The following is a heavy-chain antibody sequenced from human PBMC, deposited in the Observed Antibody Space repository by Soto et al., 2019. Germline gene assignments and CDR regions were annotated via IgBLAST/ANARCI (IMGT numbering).Heavy chain of an antibody. V-gene: IGHV3-21*01. J-gene: IGHJ4*02. CDR2: ISSTTNYI. Sequence: GGSMRLSCAASGFTFTRYRMNWVRQAPGKGLEWVSSISSTTNYIYYADSMKGRFTVSRDNAKNSVYLEMNSLSAEDTALYYCARESEDLTSNFDCWGQGTLVTVSS. CDR1: GFTFTRYR. CDR3: ARESEDLTSNFDC.